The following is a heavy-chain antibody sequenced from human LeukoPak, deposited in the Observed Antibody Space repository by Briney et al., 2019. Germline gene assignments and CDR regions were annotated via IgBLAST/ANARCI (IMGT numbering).Heavy chain of an antibody. J-gene: IGHJ4*02. V-gene: IGHV3-30-3*01. D-gene: IGHD2-15*01. CDR1: GFTFSSYA. Sequence: GGSLRLSCAASGFTFSSYAMHWVRQAPGKGLGWVAVISYDGSNKYYADSVKGRFTISRDNSKNTLYLQMNSLRAEDTAVYYCARSGGVGLFDYWGQGTLVTVSS. CDR2: ISYDGSNK. CDR3: ARSGGVGLFDY.